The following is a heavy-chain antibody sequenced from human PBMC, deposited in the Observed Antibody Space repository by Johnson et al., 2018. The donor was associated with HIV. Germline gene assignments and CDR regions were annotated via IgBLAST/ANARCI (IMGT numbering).Heavy chain of an antibody. J-gene: IGHJ3*01. CDR2: IYSGGST. Sequence: VQLVESGGGVVQPGGSLRLSCAASGFTVSSNYMSWVRQAPGKGLEWVSVIYSGGSTYYADSVKGRFTISRDNSKNKMYLQMNSLRIDDTAVYYCARGGGCGGDCYSGYDAFDLWGQGTMVTVS. V-gene: IGHV3-66*01. CDR1: GFTVSSNY. CDR3: ARGGGCGGDCYSGYDAFDL. D-gene: IGHD2-21*01.